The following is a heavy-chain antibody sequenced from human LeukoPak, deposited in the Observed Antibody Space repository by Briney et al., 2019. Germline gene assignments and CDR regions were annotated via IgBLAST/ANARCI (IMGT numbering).Heavy chain of an antibody. J-gene: IGHJ6*03. V-gene: IGHV3-53*01. CDR3: AKCILTGYYKGYMDV. Sequence: GGSLRLSCAASGFTVTSNYMSWVRQAPGKGLDWVSVIYSGGATNYADSVKGRFTISRDNSKNTLYLQMNSLRAEDTAIYYCAKCILTGYYKGYMDVWGKGTTVTISS. CDR1: GFTVTSNY. D-gene: IGHD3-9*01. CDR2: IYSGGAT.